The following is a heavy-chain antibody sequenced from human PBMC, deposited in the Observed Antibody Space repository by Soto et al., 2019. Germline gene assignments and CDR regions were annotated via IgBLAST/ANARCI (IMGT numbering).Heavy chain of an antibody. CDR3: ARDPHYVILTGPYDY. D-gene: IGHD3-9*01. J-gene: IGHJ4*02. CDR2: IIPILGIA. CDR1: GGTFSSYT. Sequence: QVQLVQSGAEVKKPGSSVKVSCKASGGTFSSYTISWVRQAPGQGLEWMGRIIPILGIANYAQKFQGRVTITADKSTSTAYMKLSSLRSEDTAVYYCARDPHYVILTGPYDYWGQGTLVTVSS. V-gene: IGHV1-69*08.